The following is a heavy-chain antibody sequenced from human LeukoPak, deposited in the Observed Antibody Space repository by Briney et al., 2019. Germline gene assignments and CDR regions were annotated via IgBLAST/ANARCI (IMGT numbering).Heavy chain of an antibody. V-gene: IGHV4-59*01. CDR2: ISYSGNT. CDR1: GGSINGYY. J-gene: IGHJ4*02. D-gene: IGHD6-19*01. Sequence: SETLSLTCSVSGGSINGYYWKWVRQPPGKGLEWVGYISYSGNTNYSPSLKSRLTMSVDTSKNQFSLNLRSVTAVDTAVYYCARAGSSGWYGEYWGQGTLVTVSS. CDR3: ARAGSSGWYGEY.